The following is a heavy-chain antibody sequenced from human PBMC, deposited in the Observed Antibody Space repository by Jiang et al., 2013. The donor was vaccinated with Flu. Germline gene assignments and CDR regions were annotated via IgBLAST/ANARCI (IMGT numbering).Heavy chain of an antibody. CDR2: INAGNGNT. D-gene: IGHD5-18*01. CDR1: GYTFTSYA. CDR3: ASLWLWLPSHYYGMDV. Sequence: VKVSCKASGYTFTSYAMHWVRQAPGQRLEWMGWINAGNGNTKYSQKFQGRVTITRDTSASTAYMELSSLRSEDTAVYYCASLWLWLPSHYYGMDVWGQGTTVTVSS. V-gene: IGHV1-3*01. J-gene: IGHJ6*02.